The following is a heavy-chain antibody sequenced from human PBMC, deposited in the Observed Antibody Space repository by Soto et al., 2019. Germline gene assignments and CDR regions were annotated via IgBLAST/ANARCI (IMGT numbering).Heavy chain of an antibody. CDR3: ARHVERGYCRPRWFDP. CDR1: VTSINNNNYY. CDR2: IYYDGST. D-gene: IGHD5-18*01. Sequence: SETLSLTCSVSVTSINNNNYYWGWIRQPPGKGLEWIGSIYYDGSTYFNSPLKSRVTISVDTSKNQFSLKVNSVTAADTAIYYCARHVERGYCRPRWFDPWGQGTLVTVSS. J-gene: IGHJ5*02. V-gene: IGHV4-39*01.